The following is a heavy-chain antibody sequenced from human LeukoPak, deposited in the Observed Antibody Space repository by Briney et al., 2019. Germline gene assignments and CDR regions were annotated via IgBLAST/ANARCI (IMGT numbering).Heavy chain of an antibody. CDR1: GFTFSSYG. CDR3: AKPLPTDYYYYYGMDV. V-gene: IGHV3-30*18. J-gene: IGHJ6*02. Sequence: PGGSLRLSCAASGFTFSSYGMHWVRQAPGKGLEWVAVISYDGSNKYYADSVKGRFTISRDNSKNTLYLQMNSLRAEDTAVYYCAKPLPTDYYYYYGMDVWGQGTTVTVSS. CDR2: ISYDGSNK.